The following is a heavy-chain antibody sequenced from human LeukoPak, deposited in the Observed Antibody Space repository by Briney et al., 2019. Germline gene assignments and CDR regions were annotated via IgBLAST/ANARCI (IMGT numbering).Heavy chain of an antibody. D-gene: IGHD3-16*02. CDR3: ASGTTLMITFGGVIANWFDP. CDR1: GGSFSGYY. J-gene: IGHJ5*02. V-gene: IGHV4-34*01. CDR2: INHSGST. Sequence: TPPETLSLTCAVYGGSFSGYYWSWIRQPPGKGLEWIGEINHSGSTNYNPSLKSRVTISVDTSKNQFSLMLSSVTAADTAVYYCASGTTLMITFGGVIANWFDPWGQGTLVTVSS.